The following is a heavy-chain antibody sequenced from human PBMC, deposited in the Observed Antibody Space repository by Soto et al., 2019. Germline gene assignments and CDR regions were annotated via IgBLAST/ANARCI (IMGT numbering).Heavy chain of an antibody. CDR3: ARDNNAEYNWNDDLWPLFFY. Sequence: PGGSLRLSCAASGFTFSSYSMNWVRQAPGKGLEWVSSISSSSSYIYYADSVKGRFTISRDNAKNSLYLQMNSLRAEDTAVYYCARDNNAEYNWNDDLWPLFFYWGQGTLVTVSS. D-gene: IGHD1-1*01. J-gene: IGHJ4*02. CDR2: ISSSSSYI. CDR1: GFTFSSYS. V-gene: IGHV3-21*01.